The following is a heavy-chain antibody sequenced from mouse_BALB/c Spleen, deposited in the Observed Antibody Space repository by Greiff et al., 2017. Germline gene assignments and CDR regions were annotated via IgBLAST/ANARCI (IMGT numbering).Heavy chain of an antibody. D-gene: IGHD1-1*01. CDR1: GYSITSDYA. V-gene: IGHV3-2*02. J-gene: IGHJ4*01. CDR3: ARCVYGSSYAMDY. CDR2: ISYSGST. Sequence: EVKLQESGPGLVKPSQSLSLTCTVTGYSITSDYAWNWIRQFPGNKLEWMGYISYSGSTSYNPSLKSRISITRDTSKNQFFLQLNSVTTEDTATYYCARCVYGSSYAMDYWGQGTSVTVSS.